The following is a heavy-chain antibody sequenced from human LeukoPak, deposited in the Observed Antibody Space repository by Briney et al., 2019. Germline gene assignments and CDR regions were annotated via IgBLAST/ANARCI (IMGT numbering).Heavy chain of an antibody. CDR1: GFTFSTYG. Sequence: GGSLRLSCAASGFTFSTYGLHWVRQAPGKGLEWVAFIRYDGSNKYYADSVKGRFTTSRDNFKNTLYLQMNGLRAEDTALYYCAKGWQGYYTTWLASWGQGTLVTVSS. J-gene: IGHJ5*02. D-gene: IGHD6-19*01. CDR3: AKGWQGYYTTWLAS. CDR2: IRYDGSNK. V-gene: IGHV3-30*02.